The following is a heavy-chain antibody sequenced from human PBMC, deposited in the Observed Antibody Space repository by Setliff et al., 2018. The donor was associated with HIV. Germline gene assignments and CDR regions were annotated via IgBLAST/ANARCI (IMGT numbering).Heavy chain of an antibody. J-gene: IGHJ6*03. D-gene: IGHD2-21*02. CDR2: IIPIFNTA. Sequence: GASVKVSCKASGYTFTSYGFNWVRQATGQGLEWMGGIIPIFNTANYAQKFQGRVTITADESTSTAYMELSSLISEDTAVYYCARAPVVTATSYYYYMDVWGKGTTVTVSS. CDR1: GYTFTSYG. V-gene: IGHV1-69*13. CDR3: ARAPVVTATSYYYYMDV.